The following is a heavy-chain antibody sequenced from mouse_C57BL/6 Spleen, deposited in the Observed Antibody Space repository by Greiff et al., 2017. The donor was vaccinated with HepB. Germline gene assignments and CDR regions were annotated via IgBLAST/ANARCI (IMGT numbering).Heavy chain of an antibody. CDR3: AREQFITTVVAPPAY. J-gene: IGHJ3*01. D-gene: IGHD1-1*01. CDR1: GYAFSSYW. CDR2: IYPGDGDT. Sequence: QVQLQQSGAELVKPGASVKISCKASGYAFSSYWMNWVKQRPGKGLEWIGQIYPGDGDTNYNGKFKGKATLTADKSSSTAYMQLSSLTSDDSAVYFCAREQFITTVVAPPAYWGQGTLVTVSA. V-gene: IGHV1-80*01.